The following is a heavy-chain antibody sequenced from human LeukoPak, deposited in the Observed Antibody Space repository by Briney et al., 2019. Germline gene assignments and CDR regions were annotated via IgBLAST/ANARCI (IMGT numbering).Heavy chain of an antibody. V-gene: IGHV1-8*01. D-gene: IGHD5-18*01. CDR3: ARRFEDTAMVVGLSIDY. CDR1: GYTFTSYD. CDR2: MNPNSGNT. Sequence: ASVKVSCKASGYTFTSYDINWVRQATGQGLERMGWMNPNSGNTGYAQKFQGRVTMTRNTSISTAYMELSSLRSEDTAVYYCARRFEDTAMVVGLSIDYWGQGTLVTVSS. J-gene: IGHJ4*02.